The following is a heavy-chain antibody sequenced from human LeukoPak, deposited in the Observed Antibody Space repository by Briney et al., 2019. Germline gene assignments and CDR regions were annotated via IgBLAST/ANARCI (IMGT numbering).Heavy chain of an antibody. CDR1: GGSISSSSYY. J-gene: IGHJ6*03. D-gene: IGHD6-19*01. Sequence: SETLSLTCTVSGGSISSSSYYWGWIRQAPGKGLEWIGSFEYGGSTYYNPSLKSRVTISVDTSKNQFSLKLSSVTAADTAVYYCARSRDSSGWYLYYYYYMDVWGKGTTVTVSS. V-gene: IGHV4-39*07. CDR2: FEYGGST. CDR3: ARSRDSSGWYLYYYYYMDV.